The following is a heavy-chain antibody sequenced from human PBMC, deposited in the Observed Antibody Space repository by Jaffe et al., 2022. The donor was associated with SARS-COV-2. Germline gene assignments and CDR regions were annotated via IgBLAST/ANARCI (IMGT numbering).Heavy chain of an antibody. CDR2: ISGSTSSI. CDR1: GFTFSNYN. D-gene: IGHD2-2*01. J-gene: IGHJ6*03. CDR3: AGDGRCSGITCYGYYYYYMDV. Sequence: EVQLVESGGGLVKPGGSLRLSCAASGFTFSNYNMNWVRQAPGKGLEWVSSISGSTSSIYYADSVKGRFTISRDNAKNSLYLQMNSLRAEDTAVYYCAGDGRCSGITCYGYYYYYMDVWGKGTTVTVSS. V-gene: IGHV3-21*01.